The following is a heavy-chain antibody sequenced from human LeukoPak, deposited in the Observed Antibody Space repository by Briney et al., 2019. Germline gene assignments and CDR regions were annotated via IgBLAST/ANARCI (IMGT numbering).Heavy chain of an antibody. V-gene: IGHV3-48*01. CDR2: ISSSSSTI. D-gene: IGHD4-17*01. CDR1: GFTFSSYS. Sequence: GGSLRLSCAASGFTFSSYSMNWVRQAPGKGLEWVSYISSSSSTIYYADSVKGRFTISRDNAKNSLYLQMNSLRAEDTAVYYCARVTVTLDYWGQGTLVTVSS. J-gene: IGHJ4*02. CDR3: ARVTVTLDY.